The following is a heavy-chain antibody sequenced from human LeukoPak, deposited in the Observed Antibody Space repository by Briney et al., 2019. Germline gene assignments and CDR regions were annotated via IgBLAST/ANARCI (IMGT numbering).Heavy chain of an antibody. CDR2: INPNSGGT. V-gene: IGHV1-2*02. J-gene: IGHJ4*02. CDR1: GYTFTGYY. CDR3: AGGGRDGYNLPGYFDY. Sequence: ASVKVSCKASGYTFTGYYMHWVRQAPGQGLEWMGWINPNSGGTNYAQKFQGRVTMTRDTSISTAYMELSSLRSDDTAVYYCAGGGRDGYNLPGYFDYWGQGTLVTVSS. D-gene: IGHD5-24*01.